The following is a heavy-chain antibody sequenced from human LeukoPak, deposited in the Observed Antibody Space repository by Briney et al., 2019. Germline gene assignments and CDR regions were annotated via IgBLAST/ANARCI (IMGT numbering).Heavy chain of an antibody. D-gene: IGHD3-10*01. Sequence: GGSLRLSCAASGFTFSSYAMSWVRQAPGKGLEWVSAISGSGGRTYYADSVKGRFTISRDNSKNTLYLQMNSLRAEDTAVYYCAKDLGGGPPIWYFDSGGRGTLTIVAS. CDR1: GFTFSSYA. V-gene: IGHV3-23*01. CDR2: ISGSGGRT. J-gene: IGHJ4*02. CDR3: AKDLGGGPPIWYFDS.